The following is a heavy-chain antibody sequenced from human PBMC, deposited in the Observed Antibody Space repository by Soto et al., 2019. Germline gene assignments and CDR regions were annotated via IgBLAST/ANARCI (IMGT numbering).Heavy chain of an antibody. V-gene: IGHV4-30-4*02. CDR2: IYYSGST. CDR3: AGSSWRYSAFDY. J-gene: IGHJ4*02. CDR1: GGSISSGDYY. D-gene: IGHD6-6*01. Sequence: PSETPSLTCTVSGGSISSGDYYWSWIRQPPGKGLEWIGYIYYSGSTYYNPSLKSRVTISVDTSKNQFSLKLSSVTAADTAVYYCAGSSWRYSAFDYWGQGALVTVS.